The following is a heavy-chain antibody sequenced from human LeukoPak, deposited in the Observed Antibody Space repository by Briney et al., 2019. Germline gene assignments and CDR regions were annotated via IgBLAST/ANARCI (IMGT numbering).Heavy chain of an antibody. CDR2: IYSGGSP. Sequence: GRSLRLSCAASGFTFGSYAMHWVRQAPGKGLEWVSVIYSGGSPDYADSAKGRFTISSDNSKNTLYLQMNSLRVEDTAVYYCARVHCSGGSCYQFDYWGQGTLVTVSS. D-gene: IGHD2-15*01. CDR3: ARVHCSGGSCYQFDY. CDR1: GFTFGSYA. J-gene: IGHJ4*02. V-gene: IGHV3-53*01.